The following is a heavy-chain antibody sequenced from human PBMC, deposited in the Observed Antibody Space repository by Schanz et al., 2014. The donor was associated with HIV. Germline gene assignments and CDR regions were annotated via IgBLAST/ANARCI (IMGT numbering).Heavy chain of an antibody. Sequence: QVQLVQSGAEVKKPGASVKVSCKASGYTFTGYYMHWVRQAPGQGLEWMGWINPNSGGTNYAQKFQGRVTMTRDTAIGTADMELSRLRSDDTAVYYCASALSVYSSSSSVWGQGTRVTVSS. J-gene: IGHJ6*02. CDR3: ASALSVYSSSSSV. CDR1: GYTFTGYY. V-gene: IGHV1-2*02. CDR2: INPNSGGT. D-gene: IGHD6-13*01.